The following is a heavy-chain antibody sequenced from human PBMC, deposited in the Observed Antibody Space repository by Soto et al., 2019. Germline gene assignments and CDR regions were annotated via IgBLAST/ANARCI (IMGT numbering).Heavy chain of an antibody. J-gene: IGHJ4*02. CDR2: ILYTGTT. V-gene: IGHV4-39*01. Sequence: PSETLSLTCPVSGGPISKSNYFWGWISQAPGKGLECIASILYTGTTSYNSSLKSRVAISVDTSKNQFSLKLNSVTAAGTAVYYCATIGWRNGDSDYWGQGTLVT. CDR1: GGPISKSNYF. CDR3: ATIGWRNGDSDY. D-gene: IGHD2-21*01.